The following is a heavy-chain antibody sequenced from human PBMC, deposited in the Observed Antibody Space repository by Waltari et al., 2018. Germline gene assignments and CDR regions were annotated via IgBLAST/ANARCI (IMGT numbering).Heavy chain of an antibody. Sequence: EEQLVESGGGLVQPGDSLRLSCAASGFTYSNHWMHWVRQAPGKGLVWVSRINGDGSTSNYADSVKGRFTISRDNTKKTLDLQMKRLRVEDTAVYYCARLAPKTYRSPVPGRDYYYGLDVWGQGTTVTVSS. D-gene: IGHD6-13*01. V-gene: IGHV3-74*01. CDR1: GFTYSNHW. CDR2: INGDGSTS. J-gene: IGHJ6*02. CDR3: ARLAPKTYRSPVPGRDYYYGLDV.